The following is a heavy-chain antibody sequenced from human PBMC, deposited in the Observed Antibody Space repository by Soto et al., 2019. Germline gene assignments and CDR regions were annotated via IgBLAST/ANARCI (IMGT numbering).Heavy chain of an antibody. V-gene: IGHV4-4*02. D-gene: IGHD3-16*01. CDR3: TRKAWVRFDF. Sequence: PSETLSLTCAVSGGSISSSVWWSWARQSPGKGLEWLGEVFHNGDTNYNPSLKSRVTMSVDTSRSQFSLDLHSVTPADTAVYYCTRKAWVRFDFWGQGSMVTVSS. CDR2: VFHNGDT. J-gene: IGHJ4*02. CDR1: GGSISSSVW.